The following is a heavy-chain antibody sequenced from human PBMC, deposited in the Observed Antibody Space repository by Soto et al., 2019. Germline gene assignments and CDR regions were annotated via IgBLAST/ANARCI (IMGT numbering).Heavy chain of an antibody. V-gene: IGHV1-69*01. Sequence: QVQLVQSGAEVKKPGSSVKVSCKASGGTFSSYAISWVRQAPGQGLEWMGGIIPIFGTANYAQKFQGRVTITADESTSTAYMVLSRLRFEAKSVYFCGRWVLYYDISGYTGGEAAFYIWGQGTRVTVSS. CDR1: GGTFSSYA. CDR2: IIPIFGTA. CDR3: GRWVLYYDISGYTGGEAAFYI. J-gene: IGHJ3*02. D-gene: IGHD3-22*01.